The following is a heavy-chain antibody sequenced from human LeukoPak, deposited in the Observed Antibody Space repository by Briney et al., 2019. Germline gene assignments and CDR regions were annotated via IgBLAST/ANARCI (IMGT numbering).Heavy chain of an antibody. Sequence: PSETLSLTCTVSGGSISSYYWSWIRQPPGKGLEWIGYIYYSGSTNYNPSLKSRVTISVDTSKNQFSLKLSSVTAADTAVYYCARAAAGLVGFFQHWGQGTLVTVSS. J-gene: IGHJ1*01. CDR3: ARAAAGLVGFFQH. CDR2: IYYSGST. D-gene: IGHD6-13*01. V-gene: IGHV4-59*08. CDR1: GGSISSYY.